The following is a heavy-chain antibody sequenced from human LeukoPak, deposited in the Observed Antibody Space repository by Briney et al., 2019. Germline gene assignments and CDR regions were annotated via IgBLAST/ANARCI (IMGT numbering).Heavy chain of an antibody. CDR1: GFTFSSYA. V-gene: IGHV3-23*01. CDR3: ATNEGYGDYGGYYFDY. J-gene: IGHJ4*02. Sequence: PGGSLRLSCAASGFTFSSYAMSWVRQAPGKGLEWVSAISGSGGSTYYADSVKGRFTISRDNSKNTLYLQMNSLRAEDTAVYYCATNEGYGDYGGYYFDYWGQGTLVTVSS. D-gene: IGHD4-17*01. CDR2: ISGSGGST.